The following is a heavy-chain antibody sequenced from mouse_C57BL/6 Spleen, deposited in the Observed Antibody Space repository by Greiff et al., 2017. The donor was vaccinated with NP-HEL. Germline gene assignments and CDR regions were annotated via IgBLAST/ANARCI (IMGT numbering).Heavy chain of an antibody. J-gene: IGHJ2*01. D-gene: IGHD1-1*01. CDR3: ARGGLYGSREGFDY. V-gene: IGHV1-26*01. Sequence: EVQLQQSGPELVKPGASVKISCKASGYTFTDYYMNWVKQSHGKSLEWIGDINPNNGGTSYNQKFKGKATLTVDKSSSTAYMELRSLTSEDSAVYYCARGGLYGSREGFDYWGQGTTLTVSS. CDR2: INPNNGGT. CDR1: GYTFTDYY.